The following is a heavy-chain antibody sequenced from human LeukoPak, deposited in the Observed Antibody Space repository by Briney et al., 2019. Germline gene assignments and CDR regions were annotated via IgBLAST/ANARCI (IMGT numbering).Heavy chain of an antibody. CDR2: ISSSSSYI. J-gene: IGHJ3*02. V-gene: IGHV3-21*01. D-gene: IGHD3-9*01. CDR3: ARGVRYFDWSNAFDI. CDR1: GFTFSSYS. Sequence: GGSLRLSCAASGFTFSSYSMNWVRQAPGKGLEWVSSISSSSSYIYYADSVKGRFTISRNNAKNSLYLQMNSLRAEDTAVYYCARGVRYFDWSNAFDIWGQGTMVTVSS.